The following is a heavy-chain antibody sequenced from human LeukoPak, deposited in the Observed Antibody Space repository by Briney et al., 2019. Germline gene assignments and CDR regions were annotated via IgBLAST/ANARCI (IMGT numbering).Heavy chain of an antibody. V-gene: IGHV3-21*01. CDR1: GFTVSSNY. D-gene: IGHD3-10*01. CDR3: TRDQNFYGSGRGFDP. J-gene: IGHJ5*02. CDR2: ITSSNSYI. Sequence: GGSLRLSCAASGFTVSSNYMNWVRQAPGKGLEWVSSITSSNSYIHYADSVKGRFTISRDNAKNSLYLQMNSLRAEDTAIYYCTRDQNFYGSGRGFDPWGQGTLVTVSS.